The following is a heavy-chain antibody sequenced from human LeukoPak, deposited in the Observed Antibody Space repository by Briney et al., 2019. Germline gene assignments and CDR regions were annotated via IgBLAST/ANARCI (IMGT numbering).Heavy chain of an antibody. CDR1: GYTFTSYG. CDR3: ARDEAGYSSGYYPNWFDP. D-gene: IGHD3-22*01. Sequence: ASVKVSCKASGYTFTSYGISWVRQAPGQGLEWMGWISGYNGNTHYAHNVQGRVTMTTDTSTSTAYMELRSLRSDDTAVYYCARDEAGYSSGYYPNWFDPWGQGTLVTVSS. V-gene: IGHV1-18*01. J-gene: IGHJ5*02. CDR2: ISGYNGNT.